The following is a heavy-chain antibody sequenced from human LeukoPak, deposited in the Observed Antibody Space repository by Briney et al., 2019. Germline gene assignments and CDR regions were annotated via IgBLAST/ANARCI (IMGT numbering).Heavy chain of an antibody. V-gene: IGHV4-30-4*08. CDR2: IYYSGST. Sequence: KPSETLSLTCTVSGGSISSGDYYWSWIRQPPGKGLEWIGYIYYSGSTYYNPSLKSRVTISVDTSKNQFSLKLSSVTAADTAVYYCAREPSADLFWSGSNWGQGTPVTVSS. CDR3: AREPSADLFWSGSN. D-gene: IGHD3-3*01. CDR1: GGSISSGDYY. J-gene: IGHJ4*02.